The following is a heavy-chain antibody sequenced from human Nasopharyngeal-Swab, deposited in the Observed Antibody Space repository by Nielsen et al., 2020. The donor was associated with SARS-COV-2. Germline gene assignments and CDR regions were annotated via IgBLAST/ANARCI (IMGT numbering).Heavy chain of an antibody. D-gene: IGHD3-9*01. CDR1: GGSISSSSYY. CDR2: IYYSGST. CDR3: ARQAVLRYFDWLLTGYYFDY. Sequence: SETLSLTCTVSGGSISSSSYYWGWIRQPPGKGLEWIGSIYYSGSTYYNPSLKSRVTISVDTSKNQFSLKLSSVTVADTAVYYCARQAVLRYFDWLLTGYYFDYWGQGTLVTVSS. V-gene: IGHV4-39*01. J-gene: IGHJ4*02.